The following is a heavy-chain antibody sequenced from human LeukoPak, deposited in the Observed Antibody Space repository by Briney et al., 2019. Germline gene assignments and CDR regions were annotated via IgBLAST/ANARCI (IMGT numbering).Heavy chain of an antibody. D-gene: IGHD6-13*01. Sequence: PGGSLRLSCAASGFTFSSYGMHWVRQAPGKGLEWVAVIWYDGSNKYYADSVKGRFTISRDNSKNTLYLQMNSLRAEDTAVYYCARASGIAAAGPSDYWGQGTLVTVSS. J-gene: IGHJ4*02. V-gene: IGHV3-33*01. CDR3: ARASGIAAAGPSDY. CDR1: GFTFSSYG. CDR2: IWYDGSNK.